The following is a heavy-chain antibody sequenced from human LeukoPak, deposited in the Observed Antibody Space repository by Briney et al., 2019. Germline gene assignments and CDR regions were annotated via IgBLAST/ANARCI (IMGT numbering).Heavy chain of an antibody. V-gene: IGHV3-21*01. CDR3: ARDPPNYGSGSYYFDY. CDR1: GLSFSTYS. D-gene: IGHD3-10*01. Sequence: GGSLRLSCAASGLSFSTYSMNWVRQAPGKGLEWVSSISSSSIYRYYADSVKGRFTISRDNAKKSLYLQMNSLRAEDTAVYYCARDPPNYGSGSYYFDYWGQGTLVTASS. J-gene: IGHJ4*02. CDR2: ISSSSIYR.